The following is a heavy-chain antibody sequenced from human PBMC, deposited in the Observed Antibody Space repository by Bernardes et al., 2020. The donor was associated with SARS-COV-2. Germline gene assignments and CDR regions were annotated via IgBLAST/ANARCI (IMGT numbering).Heavy chain of an antibody. Sequence: GGSLRLSCAASGFTFSNAWMNWVRQAPGKGLEWVGHIKRKTDGGTTDYAAPVKGRFTISGDDSKNTMYLQMNSLRAEDTALYYCAREGYNSSPEYYYYNGMDVWGHGTTVTVSS. CDR2: IKRKTDGGTT. J-gene: IGHJ6*02. CDR3: AREGYNSSPEYYYYNGMDV. V-gene: IGHV3-15*07. CDR1: GFTFSNAW. D-gene: IGHD6-6*01.